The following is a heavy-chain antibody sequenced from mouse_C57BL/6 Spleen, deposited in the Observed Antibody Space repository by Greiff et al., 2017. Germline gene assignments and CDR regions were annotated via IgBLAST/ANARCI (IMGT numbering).Heavy chain of an antibody. Sequence: EVQLQQSGPGLVKPSQSLSLTCSVTGYSITSGYYWNWIRQFPGNKLEWMGYISYDGSNNYNPSLKNRISITRDTSKNQFFLKLNSVTTEDTATYYCARMGYYSNYDFDYWGQGTTLTVSS. CDR3: ARMGYYSNYDFDY. V-gene: IGHV3-6*01. D-gene: IGHD2-5*01. J-gene: IGHJ2*01. CDR1: GYSITSGYY. CDR2: ISYDGSN.